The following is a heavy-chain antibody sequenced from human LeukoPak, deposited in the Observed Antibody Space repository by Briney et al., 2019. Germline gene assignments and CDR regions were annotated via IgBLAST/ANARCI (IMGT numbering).Heavy chain of an antibody. CDR2: VDANGRTT. CDR1: GFTVTHYA. CDR3: ARDKGGDEGSKFDS. Sequence: GGSLRLSCSASGFTVTHYAMHWVRQAPGKGLEYVSAVDANGRTTYYADSVKGRFTISRDNSKNTLYLQMNSLTAEDTAFYYCARDKGGDEGSKFDSWGQGTLVTVSS. V-gene: IGHV3-64*04. J-gene: IGHJ4*02. D-gene: IGHD2-21*01.